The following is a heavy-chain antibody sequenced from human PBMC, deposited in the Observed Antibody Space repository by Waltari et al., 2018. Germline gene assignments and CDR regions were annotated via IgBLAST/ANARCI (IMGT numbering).Heavy chain of an antibody. V-gene: IGHV4-38-2*01. J-gene: IGHJ6*02. Sequence: QVQLQESGPGLVKPSETLSLTCAVSGYSISSGYYWGWIRQPPGKGLEWIGSIYHSGSTYYNPSLKSRVTISVDTSKNQFSLKLSSVTAADTAVYYCARKVTDTVTTRYCYYGMDVWGQGTTVTVSS. CDR1: GYSISSGYY. D-gene: IGHD4-17*01. CDR3: ARKVTDTVTTRYCYYGMDV. CDR2: IYHSGST.